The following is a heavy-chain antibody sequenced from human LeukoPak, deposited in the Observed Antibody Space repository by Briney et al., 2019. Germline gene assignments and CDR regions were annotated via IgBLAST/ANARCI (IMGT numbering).Heavy chain of an antibody. Sequence: PGRSLRLSCAASGFTFSNYGMHWVRQAPGKGLEWVAVISYDGSNKYYADSAKGRFTISRDNSKNTLYLQMNSLRAEDTAVYYCAKDLGDYDGNSDLNYWGQGTLVTVSS. CDR3: AKDLGDYDGNSDLNY. D-gene: IGHD4-23*01. CDR1: GFTFSNYG. CDR2: ISYDGSNK. J-gene: IGHJ4*02. V-gene: IGHV3-30*18.